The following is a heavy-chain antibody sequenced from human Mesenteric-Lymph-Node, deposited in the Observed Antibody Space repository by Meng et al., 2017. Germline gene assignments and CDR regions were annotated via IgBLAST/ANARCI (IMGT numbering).Heavy chain of an antibody. J-gene: IGHJ4*02. CDR1: AGAISSINW. V-gene: IGHV4-4*02. D-gene: IGHD3/OR15-3a*01. Sequence: QRAGPRLVAPSGTRALTSAVSAGAISSINWWGWGRQPPGKGLEWIGEIHHSGASHYSPSLKSRVIISVDTSKNQLSLKLTSVTAADTAVYYCARHIGIIGQRGFDYWGQGTLVTVSS. CDR2: IHHSGAS. CDR3: ARHIGIIGQRGFDY.